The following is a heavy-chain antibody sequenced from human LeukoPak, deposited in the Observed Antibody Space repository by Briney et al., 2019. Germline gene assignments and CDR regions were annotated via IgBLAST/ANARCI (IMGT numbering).Heavy chain of an antibody. V-gene: IGHV4-4*07. D-gene: IGHD3-10*01. CDR1: GGSINIYY. J-gene: IGHJ6*03. Sequence: PSETLSLTCTVSGGSINIYYWSWIRQPAGKGLEWIGRIYTSGSTNYNPSLKSRVTMSVDTSKNQFSLKLSSVTAADTAVYYCATSRFGELYYYYYYMDVWGKGTTVTISS. CDR2: IYTSGST. CDR3: ATSRFGELYYYYYYMDV.